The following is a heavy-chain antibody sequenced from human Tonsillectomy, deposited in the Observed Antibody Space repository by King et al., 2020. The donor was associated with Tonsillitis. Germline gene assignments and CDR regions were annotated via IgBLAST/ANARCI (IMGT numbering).Heavy chain of an antibody. D-gene: IGHD6-19*01. J-gene: IGHJ4*02. V-gene: IGHV2-70*11. CDR3: ARIRGSGWEKIDY. Sequence: TLKESGPALVKPTQTLTLTCTFSGFSPSTSGMCVSWIRQPPGKALEWLARIDWDDDKYYSTSLKTRLTISKDTSKNQVVLTMTSMDSVDTATYYCARIRGSGWEKIDYWGQGTLVTVSS. CDR1: GFSPSTSGMC. CDR2: IDWDDDK.